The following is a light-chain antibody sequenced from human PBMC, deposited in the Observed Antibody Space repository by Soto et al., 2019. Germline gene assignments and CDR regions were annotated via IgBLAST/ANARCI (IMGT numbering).Light chain of an antibody. Sequence: QSVLTQSSSASASLGSSVKLTCTLSSGHSSYIIAWHQQQPGKAPRYLMKLEGSGSYNKGSGVPDRFSGSSSGADRYLTISNLQSEDEADYYCETWDSNTSFGGGTKRTVL. J-gene: IGLJ3*02. CDR1: SGHSSYI. CDR3: ETWDSNTS. CDR2: LEGSGSY. V-gene: IGLV4-60*03.